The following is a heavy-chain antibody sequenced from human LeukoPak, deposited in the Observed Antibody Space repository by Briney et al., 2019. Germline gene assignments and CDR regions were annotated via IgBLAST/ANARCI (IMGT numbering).Heavy chain of an antibody. CDR2: ISACNGNT. J-gene: IGHJ6*02. Sequence: ASVKVSCKASGYTFTSYGISWVRQAPGQGLEWMGWISACNGNTNYAQKLQGRVTMTTDTSTSTAYMELRSLRSDDTAVYYCARYYYGDYRLPGMDVWGQGTTVTVSS. D-gene: IGHD4-17*01. V-gene: IGHV1-18*01. CDR1: GYTFTSYG. CDR3: ARYYYGDYRLPGMDV.